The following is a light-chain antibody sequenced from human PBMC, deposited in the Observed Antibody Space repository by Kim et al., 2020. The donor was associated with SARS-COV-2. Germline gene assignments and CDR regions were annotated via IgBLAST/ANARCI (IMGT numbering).Light chain of an antibody. V-gene: IGKV1-27*01. Sequence: DIQMTQSPSSLSASLGDRVTITCRASQGFGNYLAWYQQKPGQVPKILISGASTLQPGVPARFSGSGSGTDFTLTISSLQPEDVATYYCHKYNSAPYTFGQGTKLEI. CDR1: QGFGNY. CDR2: GAS. J-gene: IGKJ2*01. CDR3: HKYNSAPYT.